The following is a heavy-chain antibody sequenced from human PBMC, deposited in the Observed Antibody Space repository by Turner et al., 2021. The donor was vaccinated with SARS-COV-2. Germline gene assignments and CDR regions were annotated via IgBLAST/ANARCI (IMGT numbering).Heavy chain of an antibody. J-gene: IGHJ4*02. CDR2: IYYSGST. CDR1: GGSISSGDYY. Sequence: QVQLQESGPGLVKPSQTLSLTCPVSGGSISSGDYYWRWILQPPGKGLEWIGYIYYSGSTYYNPSLKSRLTISVDTSKNQFSLKLSSVTAADTAVYYWARVVVLRRAYFDYWGQGTLVTVSS. D-gene: IGHD2-8*01. CDR3: ARVVVLRRAYFDY. V-gene: IGHV4-30-4*01.